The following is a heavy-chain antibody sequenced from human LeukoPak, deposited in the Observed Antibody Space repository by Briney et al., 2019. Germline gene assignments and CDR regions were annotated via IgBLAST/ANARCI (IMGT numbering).Heavy chain of an antibody. Sequence: GGSLRLSCAASGFTFSSFAMHWVRQAPGKGLEYASAISSNGGSTYYANSVKGRFTISRDNSKNTLFLQMGSLTAEDTAVYYCARALGYSSGWYTDYWGQGTLVTVSS. D-gene: IGHD6-19*01. CDR3: ARALGYSSGWYTDY. V-gene: IGHV3-64*01. J-gene: IGHJ4*02. CDR1: GFTFSSFA. CDR2: ISSNGGST.